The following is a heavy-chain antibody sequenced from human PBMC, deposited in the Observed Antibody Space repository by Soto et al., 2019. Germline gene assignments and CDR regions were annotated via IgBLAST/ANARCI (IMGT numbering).Heavy chain of an antibody. CDR2: IYHSGNT. J-gene: IGHJ4*02. D-gene: IGHD5-18*01. CDR1: GDSIGSSTNY. Sequence: SETLSLTCSVSGDSIGSSTNYWGWIRQPPGKGLEWIGTIYHSGNTYYNPTLKSRVAISVDMSKNQFSLRLNSVTAADTAVYYCARHEWLQLWLVTEYWGQGALVTVSS. V-gene: IGHV4-39*01. CDR3: ARHEWLQLWLVTEY.